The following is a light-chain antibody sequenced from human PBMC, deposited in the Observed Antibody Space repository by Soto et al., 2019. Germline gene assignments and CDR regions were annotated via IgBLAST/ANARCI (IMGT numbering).Light chain of an antibody. CDR2: DAS. J-gene: IGKJ2*01. CDR1: QSISHW. CDR3: QQYSAYPYT. Sequence: DIQMTQSPSTLSAFVGDTVTITCRASQSISHWLAWYQQRPGRAPKLLIYDASSLESGVPSRFSGSGSGTEFPLTISSLQPDDFATYYCQQYSAYPYTFGQGTKLEIK. V-gene: IGKV1-5*01.